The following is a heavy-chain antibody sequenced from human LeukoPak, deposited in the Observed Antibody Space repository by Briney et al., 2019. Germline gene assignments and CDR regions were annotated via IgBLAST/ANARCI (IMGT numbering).Heavy chain of an antibody. V-gene: IGHV4-39*01. Sequence: PSETLSLTCTVSGDSISSSNCYWGWIRQPPGKGLEWIGSIYFSGGTYYNASLKSRVTISVDTSKNQFSLKLSSVTAADTAVYYCARGRRDGYNLEYFDKWGQGTLVTVSS. J-gene: IGHJ4*02. CDR3: ARGRRDGYNLEYFDK. CDR1: GDSISSSNCY. D-gene: IGHD5-24*01. CDR2: IYFSGGT.